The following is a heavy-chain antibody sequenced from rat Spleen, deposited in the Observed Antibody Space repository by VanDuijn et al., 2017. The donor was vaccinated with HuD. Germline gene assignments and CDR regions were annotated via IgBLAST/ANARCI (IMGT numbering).Heavy chain of an antibody. CDR3: TRGWLSPYNWFAY. V-gene: IGHV5-20*01. CDR2: LSYDGDT. J-gene: IGHJ3*01. CDR1: GFTLSDYY. Sequence: EVQLVESDGGLVQPGRSLKLSCTASGFTLSDYYMAWVRQAPTKGLEWVATLSYDGDTYYPDTVEGRFTVSRDDAKSTLYLQMNSLRSEDTATYYCTRGWLSPYNWFAYWGQGTLVTVSS. D-gene: IGHD1-12*03.